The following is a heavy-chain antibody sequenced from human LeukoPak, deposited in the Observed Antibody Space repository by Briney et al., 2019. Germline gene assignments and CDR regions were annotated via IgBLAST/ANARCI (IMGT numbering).Heavy chain of an antibody. V-gene: IGHV4-34*01. Sequence: SETLSLTCTVSGASMSSYYWSWIRQPPGKGLEWIGEINHSGSTNYNPSLKSRVTISVDTSKNQFSLKLSSVTAADTAVYYCAAYCSGGSCYSDSDYWGQGTLVTVSS. CDR1: GASMSSYY. CDR2: INHSGST. J-gene: IGHJ4*02. CDR3: AAYCSGGSCYSDSDY. D-gene: IGHD2-15*01.